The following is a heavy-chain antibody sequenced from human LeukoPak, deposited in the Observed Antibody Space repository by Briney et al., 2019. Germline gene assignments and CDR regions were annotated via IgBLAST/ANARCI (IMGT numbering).Heavy chain of an antibody. Sequence: PGGSLRLSCAASGFTFSSYWMHWVRQAPGKGLVWVSRINRDGSSTTYAASVKGRFIISRDNATCTLYLQMNSLRTEDTAVYYCARDAACGMDVWGQGTTVTVSS. CDR2: INRDGSST. CDR3: ARDAACGMDV. J-gene: IGHJ6*02. D-gene: IGHD6-25*01. CDR1: GFTFSSYW. V-gene: IGHV3-74*01.